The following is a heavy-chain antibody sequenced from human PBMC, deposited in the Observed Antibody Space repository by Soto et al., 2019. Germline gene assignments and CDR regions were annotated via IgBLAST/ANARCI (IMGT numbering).Heavy chain of an antibody. CDR3: ARALTTVTTSIIALDI. D-gene: IGHD4-4*01. Sequence: ASVKVSCKASGYTFTSDGISWVRQAPGQGLEWMGWISAYNGNTNYAQKLQGRVTMTTDTSTSTAYMELRSLRSDDTAVYYCARALTTVTTSIIALDIWGQGTMVTVSS. V-gene: IGHV1-18*01. CDR1: GYTFTSDG. CDR2: ISAYNGNT. J-gene: IGHJ3*02.